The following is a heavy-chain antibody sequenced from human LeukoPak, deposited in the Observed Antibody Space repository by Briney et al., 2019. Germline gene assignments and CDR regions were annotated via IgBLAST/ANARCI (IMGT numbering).Heavy chain of an antibody. D-gene: IGHD5-24*01. CDR2: IYPGDSDT. J-gene: IGHJ3*02. Sequence: GESLKISCTGSGYSFTSYLIGWVRQMPGKGLEWMGIIYPGDSDTRYSPSFQGQVTISADKSISTAYLQWSSLEASDTAMYYCARCGNGYNWEDAFDIWGQGTMVTVSS. CDR1: GYSFTSYL. CDR3: ARCGNGYNWEDAFDI. V-gene: IGHV5-51*01.